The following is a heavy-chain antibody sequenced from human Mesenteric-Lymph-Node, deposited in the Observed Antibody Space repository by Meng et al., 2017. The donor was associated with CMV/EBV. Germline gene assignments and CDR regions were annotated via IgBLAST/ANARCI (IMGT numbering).Heavy chain of an antibody. Sequence: GESLKISCAASGFTFSNYAVSWVRQAPGKGLEWVSVIYNGGGVTYYADSVKGRFIISRDDSKNTLYLQMDSLRADDTAVYYCARDGILVPLANFYAYWGQGTLVTVSS. CDR3: ARDGILVPLANFYAY. CDR2: IYNGGGVT. V-gene: IGHV3-23*03. CDR1: GFTFSNYA. J-gene: IGHJ4*02. D-gene: IGHD2/OR15-2a*01.